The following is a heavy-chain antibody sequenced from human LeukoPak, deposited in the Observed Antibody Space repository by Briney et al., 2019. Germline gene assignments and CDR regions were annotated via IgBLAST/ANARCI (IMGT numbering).Heavy chain of an antibody. D-gene: IGHD3-16*01. CDR2: IYYSGSA. CDR3: ARWGVSFGGRNYLGY. J-gene: IGHJ4*02. V-gene: IGHV4-59*01. Sequence: SETLSLTCTVSGGSMNNYYWSWMWQPPGKGLEYIADIYYSGSANYNSYLKSRVSISVDTSKNQFSLTMNSVTAADTAVFYCARWGVSFGGRNYLGYWGQGKLVTVSS. CDR1: GGSMNNYY.